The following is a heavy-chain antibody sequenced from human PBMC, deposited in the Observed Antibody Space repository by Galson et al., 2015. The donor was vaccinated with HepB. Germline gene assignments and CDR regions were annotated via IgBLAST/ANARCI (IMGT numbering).Heavy chain of an antibody. D-gene: IGHD6-19*01. V-gene: IGHV3-30*18. J-gene: IGHJ5*02. CDR3: AKDRGSSGWYGSVGSPQGP. CDR1: GFSFRSNA. Sequence: SLRLSCAASGFSFRSNAVHWVRQAPGKGLEWVAVLSYDGSDKYYADSVKGRFTISRDNSKNTLYLQMNSLRTEDTAVYFCAKDRGSSGWYGSVGSPQGPWGQGTLVTVSS. CDR2: LSYDGSDK.